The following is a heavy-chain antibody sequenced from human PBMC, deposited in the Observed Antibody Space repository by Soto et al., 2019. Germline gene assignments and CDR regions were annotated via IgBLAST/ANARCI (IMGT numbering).Heavy chain of an antibody. V-gene: IGHV5-51*01. J-gene: IGHJ6*03. CDR2: IYPGDSDT. Sequence: PGESLKISCKGSGYSFTSYWIGWVRQMPGKGLEWTGIIYPGDSDTRYSPSFQGQVTISADKSISTAYLQWSSLKASDTAMYYCARVSDKDYYYYYMDVWGKGTTVTVSS. CDR1: GYSFTSYW. CDR3: ARVSDKDYYYYYMDV.